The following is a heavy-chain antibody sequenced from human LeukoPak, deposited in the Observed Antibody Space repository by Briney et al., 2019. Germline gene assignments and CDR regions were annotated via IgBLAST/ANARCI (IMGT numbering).Heavy chain of an antibody. CDR2: ITHDGGSQ. V-gene: IGHV3-30*01. CDR3: FTGRHYYYDS. Sequence: GTSLRLSCAASGLTFSTYPIHWVRQAPDEGLEWVAVITHDGGSQYYADSVKGRFTISRDNSKNTVFLHMNSLRPEDTAVYYCFTGRHYYYDSWGQGTLVTVCS. CDR1: GLTFSTYP. J-gene: IGHJ5*01. D-gene: IGHD3-22*01.